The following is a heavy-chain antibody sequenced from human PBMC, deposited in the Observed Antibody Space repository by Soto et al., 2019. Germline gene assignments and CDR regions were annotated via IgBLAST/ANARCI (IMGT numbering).Heavy chain of an antibody. CDR1: GFTFDTYG. J-gene: IGHJ5*02. CDR2: ISYDGSDN. V-gene: IGHV3-30*03. Sequence: VGSLRLSCAASGFTFDTYGMHWVRQAPGKGLEWVAAISYDGSDNYYADSVKGRFTISRDNAKNSLYLQMNSLRAEDTAVYYCARGYNWNYKVWFDPWGQGTLVTVSS. CDR3: ARGYNWNYKVWFDP. D-gene: IGHD1-7*01.